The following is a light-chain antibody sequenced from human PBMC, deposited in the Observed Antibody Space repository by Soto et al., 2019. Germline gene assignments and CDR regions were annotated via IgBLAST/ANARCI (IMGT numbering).Light chain of an antibody. CDR3: QAWDSSTDVV. Sequence: SELTQPPSVSVSPGQTASITCSGDKLGDKYACWYQQKPGQSPVLVIYQDSKRPSGIPERFSGSNSGNTATLTIGGTQAMDEADYYCQAWDSSTDVVFGGGTKVTVL. J-gene: IGLJ2*01. V-gene: IGLV3-1*01. CDR2: QDS. CDR1: KLGDKY.